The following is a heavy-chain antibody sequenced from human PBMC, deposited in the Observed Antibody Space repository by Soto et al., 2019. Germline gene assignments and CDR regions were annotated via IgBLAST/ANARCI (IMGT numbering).Heavy chain of an antibody. CDR2: ISGSGGST. D-gene: IGHD2-8*01. V-gene: IGHV3-23*01. J-gene: IGHJ6*03. Sequence: GGSVRLSCAASGFTFSSYAMSWVRQAPGKGLEWVSAISGSGGSTYYADSVKGRFTISRDNSKNTLYLQMNSLRAEDTAVYYCAKAYCTNGVCPYYYYMDVWGKGTTVTVSS. CDR1: GFTFSSYA. CDR3: AKAYCTNGVCPYYYYMDV.